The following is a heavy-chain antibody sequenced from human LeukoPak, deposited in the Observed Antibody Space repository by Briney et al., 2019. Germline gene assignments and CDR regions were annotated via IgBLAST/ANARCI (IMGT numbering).Heavy chain of an antibody. D-gene: IGHD2-2*01. Sequence: GGSLRLSCAASGFTFSSYAMSWVRQAPGKGLEWVSAISGSGGSTYYADSVKGRFTISRDNSKNTLYLQMNSLRAEDTAVYYCAKDYCSSTSCYYYYYYGMDVWGQGSTVTVSS. CDR2: ISGSGGST. J-gene: IGHJ6*02. CDR3: AKDYCSSTSCYYYYYYGMDV. V-gene: IGHV3-23*01. CDR1: GFTFSSYA.